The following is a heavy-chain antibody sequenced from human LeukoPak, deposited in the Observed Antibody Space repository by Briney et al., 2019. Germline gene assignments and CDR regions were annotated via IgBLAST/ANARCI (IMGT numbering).Heavy chain of an antibody. CDR2: MNPNSGNT. CDR3: ARTRTYCSSTSCYDPVDP. J-gene: IGHJ5*02. CDR1: GYTFTSYD. D-gene: IGHD2-2*01. V-gene: IGHV1-8*01. Sequence: ASVKVSCKASGYTFTSYDINWVRQATGQGLEWMGWMNPNSGNTGYAQKFQGRVTMTRNTSISTAYMELSSLRSEDTAVYYCARTRTYCSSTSCYDPVDPWGQGTLVTVSS.